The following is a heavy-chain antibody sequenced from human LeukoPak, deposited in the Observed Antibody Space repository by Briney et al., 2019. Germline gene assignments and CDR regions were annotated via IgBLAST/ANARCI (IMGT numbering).Heavy chain of an antibody. J-gene: IGHJ6*03. V-gene: IGHV3-23*01. CDR2: ISASGHYT. CDR3: AKDGSWGDYQFYFYIDV. D-gene: IGHD3-16*01. CDR1: GFTFGNSA. Sequence: GGSLRLSCAVSGFTFGNSAMSWVRQAPGKGLEWISGISASGHYTYTADSLKGRFTISRDNSKNTLYLQMNSLRAEDTALYYCAKDGSWGDYQFYFYIDVWGKGTTVTAS.